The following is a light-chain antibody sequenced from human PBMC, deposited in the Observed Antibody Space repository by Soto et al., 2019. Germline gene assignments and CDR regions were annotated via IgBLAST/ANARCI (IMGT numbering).Light chain of an antibody. Sequence: QSALTQPASVSGSPGQSITISCTGTSSDVGGYNYVSWFQHHPGKVPKLMIYEVSHRPSGVSDRFSGSKSGTTASLTISGLQAEDEADYYCCSFTNSYTWVFSGGTKLTVL. CDR3: CSFTNSYTWV. V-gene: IGLV2-14*01. J-gene: IGLJ3*02. CDR2: EVS. CDR1: SSDVGGYNY.